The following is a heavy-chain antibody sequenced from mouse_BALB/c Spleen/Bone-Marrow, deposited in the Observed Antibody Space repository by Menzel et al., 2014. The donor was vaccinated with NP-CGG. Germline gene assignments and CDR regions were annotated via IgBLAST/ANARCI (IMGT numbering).Heavy chain of an antibody. D-gene: IGHD2-1*01. V-gene: IGHV1S34*01. CDR2: ISCYNGAS. Sequence: VVKTGASVKISCKASGYSFTGYYMHWIKQRHGKSLEWIGYISCYNGASGYNQKFKGKATFTVDTSSTIAYMQFNSLTSEDSAVYYCARRRDGTNYFDYWGQGTTLTVSS. CDR3: ARRRDGTNYFDY. J-gene: IGHJ2*01. CDR1: GYSFTGYY.